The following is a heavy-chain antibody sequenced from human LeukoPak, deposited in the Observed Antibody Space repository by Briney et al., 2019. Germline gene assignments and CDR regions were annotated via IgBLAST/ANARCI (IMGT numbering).Heavy chain of an antibody. J-gene: IGHJ4*02. V-gene: IGHV3-74*01. CDR1: GFTFSSYW. CDR3: ARELVAVAGTGLDY. D-gene: IGHD6-19*01. CDR2: INSDGSST. Sequence: PGGSLRLSCAASGFTFSSYWMHWVRQAPGKGLVWVSRINSDGSSTSYADSVKGRFTISRDNAKNTLYLQMNSPRAEDTAVYYCARELVAVAGTGLDYWGQGTLVTVSS.